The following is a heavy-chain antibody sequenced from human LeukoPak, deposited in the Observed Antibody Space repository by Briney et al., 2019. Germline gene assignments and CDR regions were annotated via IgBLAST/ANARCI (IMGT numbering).Heavy chain of an antibody. CDR3: ARAAAAGTPNWFDP. CDR1: GGSISSSSYY. D-gene: IGHD6-13*01. V-gene: IGHV4-39*01. CDR2: IYYSGST. Sequence: SETLSPTCTVSGGSISSSSYYWGWIRQPPGKGLEWIGSIYYSGSTYSNPSLQSRVTISVDTSKNQFSLKLNSVTAADTAVYYCARAAAAGTPNWFDPWGQGTLVTVSS. J-gene: IGHJ5*02.